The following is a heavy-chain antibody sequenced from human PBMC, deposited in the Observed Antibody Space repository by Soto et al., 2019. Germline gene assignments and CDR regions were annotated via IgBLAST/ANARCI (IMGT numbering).Heavy chain of an antibody. D-gene: IGHD3-3*01. CDR1: GFTFSNYA. V-gene: IGHV3-23*01. CDR3: AKGLTIFGVVHDS. CDR2: ISGSGDST. J-gene: IGHJ4*02. Sequence: GGSLRLSCAASGFTFSNYAMSWVRQAPGKGLEWLSAISGSGDSTYYADSVKGRFTISRDNSKNTLYLQMNSLRAEDTAVYYCAKGLTIFGVVHDSWGQGTPVTVSS.